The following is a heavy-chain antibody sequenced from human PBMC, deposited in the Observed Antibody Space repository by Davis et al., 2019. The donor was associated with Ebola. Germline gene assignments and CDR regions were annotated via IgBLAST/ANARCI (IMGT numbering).Heavy chain of an antibody. CDR1: GYTFTSYD. J-gene: IGHJ6*03. CDR2: ISAYNGNT. V-gene: IGHV1-18*01. Sequence: ASVKVSCKASGYTFTSYDINWVRQATGQGLEWMGWISAYNGNTNYAQKLQGRVTMTTDTSTSTAYMELRSLRSDDTAVYYCARGRGYYYYMDVWGKGTTVTVSS. CDR3: ARGRGYYYYMDV. D-gene: IGHD3-10*01.